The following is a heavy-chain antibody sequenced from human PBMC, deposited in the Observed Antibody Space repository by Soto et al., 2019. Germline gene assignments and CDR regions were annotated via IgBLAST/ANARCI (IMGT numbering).Heavy chain of an antibody. CDR1: GGSISSSSYY. CDR2: IYYTEDT. V-gene: IGHV4-39*07. Sequence: SETLSLTCTVSGGSISSSSYYWGWIRQPPGKGLEWLGCIYYTEDTNYNPSLKSRVTISIDTSKNQFSLELNSVTAADTAVYYCARYYSSYVSYFDYWGQGALVTVSS. CDR3: ARYYSSYVSYFDY. J-gene: IGHJ4*02. D-gene: IGHD5-12*01.